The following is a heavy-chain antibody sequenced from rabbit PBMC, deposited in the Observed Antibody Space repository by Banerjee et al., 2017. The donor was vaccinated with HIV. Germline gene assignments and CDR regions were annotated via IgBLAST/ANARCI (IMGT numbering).Heavy chain of an antibody. V-gene: IGHV1S45*01. CDR2: IYTGSGSA. D-gene: IGHD6-1*01. J-gene: IGHJ4*01. CDR1: GFSFSSSYW. CDR3: ARGDTSYGYVDL. Sequence: QDQLEESGGDLVKPEGSLTLTCTASGFSFSSSYWICWVRQAPGKGLEWIACIYTGSGSALYVSWAKGRFTISKTSSTTVTLQMTSLTAADTATYFCARGDTSYGYVDLWGPGTLVTVS.